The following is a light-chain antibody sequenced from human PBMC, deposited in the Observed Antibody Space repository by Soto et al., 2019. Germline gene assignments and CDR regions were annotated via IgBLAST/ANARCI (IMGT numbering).Light chain of an antibody. Sequence: QSVLSQPPSASGTPGQRVTISCSGSRSNIGSNTVNWYQQLPGTAPKLLIYSNNQRPSGVPDRFSGSKSGTSASLAVRGLQSEDEADYYCAAWDDSLNGHVVFGGGTQVTVL. CDR2: SNN. CDR3: AAWDDSLNGHVV. J-gene: IGLJ2*01. V-gene: IGLV1-44*01. CDR1: RSNIGSNT.